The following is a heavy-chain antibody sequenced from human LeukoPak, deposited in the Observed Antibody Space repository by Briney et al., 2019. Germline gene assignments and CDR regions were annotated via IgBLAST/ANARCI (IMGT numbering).Heavy chain of an antibody. D-gene: IGHD2-2*01. CDR2: IYYSGST. CDR3: ARVSSTSLYFDY. J-gene: IGHJ4*02. Sequence: SETLSLTCAVYGGSFSSYYWSWIRQPPGKGLEWIGYIYYSGSTNYNPSLKSRVTISVDTSKNQFSLKLSSVTAADTAVYYCARVSSTSLYFDYWGQGTLVTVSS. CDR1: GGSFSSYY. V-gene: IGHV4-59*01.